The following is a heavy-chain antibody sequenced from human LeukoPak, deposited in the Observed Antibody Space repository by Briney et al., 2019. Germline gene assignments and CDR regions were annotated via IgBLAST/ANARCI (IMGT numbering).Heavy chain of an antibody. CDR3: ARGGPLSSSWANYFDY. D-gene: IGHD6-13*01. V-gene: IGHV1-46*01. Sequence: ASVKVSCKASGYTFTSHYIHWVRQAPGQGLEWMGVINPRGGSTGYAQKFQGTVTMTRDTSTSTVYMEQSSLRSEDTAMYYCARGGPLSSSWANYFDYWGQGTLVTVSS. CDR1: GYTFTSHY. J-gene: IGHJ4*02. CDR2: INPRGGST.